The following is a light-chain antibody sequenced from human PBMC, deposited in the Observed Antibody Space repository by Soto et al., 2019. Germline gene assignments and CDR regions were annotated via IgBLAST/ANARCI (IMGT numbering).Light chain of an antibody. CDR1: SSYVGSNNY. J-gene: IGLJ1*01. V-gene: IGLV2-14*01. Sequence: QSALTQPASVSGSPGQSITISCTGTSSYVGSNNYVSWYQQHPGKAPKLMIYGVSNRPSGVSNRFSGSKSGHTASLTISGLQAEDEADYYCGSYTSSSTRVFGTGTKVTVL. CDR2: GVS. CDR3: GSYTSSSTRV.